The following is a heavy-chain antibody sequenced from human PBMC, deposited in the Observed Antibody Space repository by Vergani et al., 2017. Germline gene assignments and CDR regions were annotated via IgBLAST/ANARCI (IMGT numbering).Heavy chain of an antibody. D-gene: IGHD3-3*01. Sequence: EVQVVESGGGLVQPGGSLRLSCAASGFTFSSYWMHWVRQAPGKGLVWVSRINNDGSSTSYADSVKGRFTISRDNAKNTLYLQMNSLRAEDTAVYYCARDRDDFWSGYYTFDYWGQGTLVTVSS. V-gene: IGHV3-74*01. CDR3: ARDRDDFWSGYYTFDY. CDR2: INNDGSST. J-gene: IGHJ4*02. CDR1: GFTFSSYW.